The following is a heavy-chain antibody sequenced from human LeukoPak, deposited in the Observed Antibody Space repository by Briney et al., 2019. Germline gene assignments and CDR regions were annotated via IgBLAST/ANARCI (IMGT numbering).Heavy chain of an antibody. J-gene: IGHJ3*02. V-gene: IGHV3-74*01. CDR2: INNDGSST. D-gene: IGHD1-14*01. CDR3: ASTRIGAFDI. CDR1: GFTFSNYW. Sequence: AGGSLKLSCAASGFTFSNYWMHWVRQVPGKGLVWVSRINNDGSSTNNADSVKGRFTISRDNAKNTLFLQMNSLRAEDTAVYYCASTRIGAFDIWGQGTMVTVSS.